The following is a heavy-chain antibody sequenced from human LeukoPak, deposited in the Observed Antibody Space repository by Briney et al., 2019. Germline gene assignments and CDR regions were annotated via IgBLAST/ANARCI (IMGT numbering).Heavy chain of an antibody. J-gene: IGHJ4*02. CDR2: IYYSGST. CDR1: GGSISSSRYY. Sequence: SETLSLTCTVSGGSISSSRYYWAWIRQPPGKGLEWIGSIYYSGSTYYNPSLKSRVTISVDTSKNQFSLKLSSVTAADTAVYYCARAPRAYNWNRLYFDYWGQGTLVTVSS. D-gene: IGHD1-1*01. CDR3: ARAPRAYNWNRLYFDY. V-gene: IGHV4-39*07.